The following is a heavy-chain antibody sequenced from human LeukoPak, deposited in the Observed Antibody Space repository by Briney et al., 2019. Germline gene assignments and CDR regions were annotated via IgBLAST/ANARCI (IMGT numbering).Heavy chain of an antibody. D-gene: IGHD4-17*01. CDR3: ARDLVTVTKGFDI. CDR2: ISYIGST. Sequence: SETLSLTCAVSDDSFSSHYWTWFRQPPGKGLEWIGYISYIGSTNYNPSLKSRVTISIDTSKNQFSLKLSSVTAADTAVYYCARDLVTVTKGFDIWGQGTMVSVSS. CDR1: DDSFSSHY. V-gene: IGHV4-59*11. J-gene: IGHJ3*02.